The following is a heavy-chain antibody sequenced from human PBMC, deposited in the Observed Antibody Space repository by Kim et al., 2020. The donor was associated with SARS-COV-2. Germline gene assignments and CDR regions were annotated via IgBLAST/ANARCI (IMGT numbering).Heavy chain of an antibody. CDR1: GYTFSDYH. D-gene: IGHD2-2*03. CDR2: INCKSGGT. V-gene: IGHV1-2*02. Sequence: ASVKVSCKASGYTFSDYHIHWVRQAPGQGPEWMAWINCKSGGTLYSQMFQGRVTVTRDTSVSTAYMDLSGLMSDDTAVYYCATWIPVPAGRVPYWGQGTLVTVSS. J-gene: IGHJ4*02. CDR3: ATWIPVPAGRVPY.